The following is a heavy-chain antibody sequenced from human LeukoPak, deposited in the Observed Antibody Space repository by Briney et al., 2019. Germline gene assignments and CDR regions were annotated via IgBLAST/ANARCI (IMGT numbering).Heavy chain of an antibody. J-gene: IGHJ6*03. V-gene: IGHV4-59*08. CDR3: ASVRRGFGESSKYYSYYYMDV. CDR2: IYYSGST. D-gene: IGHD3-10*01. Sequence: SETLSLTCTVSGGSISSYYWSWIRQPPGKGLEWIGYIYYSGSTNYNPSLKSRVTISVDTSKNQLSLKLSAVTAADTAVYYCASVRRGFGESSKYYSYYYMDVWGNGTTVPIS. CDR1: GGSISSYY.